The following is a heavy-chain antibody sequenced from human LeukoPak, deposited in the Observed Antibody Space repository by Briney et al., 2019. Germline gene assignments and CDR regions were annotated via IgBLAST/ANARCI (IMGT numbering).Heavy chain of an antibody. CDR3: ARHRFGSGILTDY. CDR1: GFTFSSYW. V-gene: IGHV3-7*01. J-gene: IGHJ4*02. CDR2: IKQDGSEK. D-gene: IGHD3-10*01. Sequence: GGSLRLSCAASGFTFSSYWMSWVRQAPGKGLEWVANIKQDGSEKYYVDSVKGRFTISRDNAKNSLYLQLNSPRAEDTAVYYCARHRFGSGILTDYWGQGTLVTVSS.